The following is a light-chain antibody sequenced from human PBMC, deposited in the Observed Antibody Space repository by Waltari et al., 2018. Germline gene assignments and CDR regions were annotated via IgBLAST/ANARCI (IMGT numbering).Light chain of an antibody. CDR3: HQYKDWPRT. J-gene: IGKJ1*01. CDR1: QSVGRH. Sequence: EIELTQSPATLSVSPGDRATLSCRASQSVGRHFAWYQQKSGQPPRLLIYDTSARATDVPARCTASGSGTEFTLTVSSLQSEDFADYFCHQYKDWPRTFGRGTKVEV. V-gene: IGKV3-15*01. CDR2: DTS.